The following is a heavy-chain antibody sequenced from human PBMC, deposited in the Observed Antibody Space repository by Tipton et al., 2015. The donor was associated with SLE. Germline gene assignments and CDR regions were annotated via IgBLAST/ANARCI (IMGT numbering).Heavy chain of an antibody. CDR2: IFHGGSP. CDR1: GYSISRGFR. CDR3: ARVKTFGIFGYFDS. D-gene: IGHD2/OR15-2a*01. J-gene: IGHJ4*02. Sequence: TLSLTCTVSGYSISRGFRWAWIRQSPGKGLQWVATIFHGGSPDYNPSLKSRVTISEDISMNQFSLRLTSVTAADTAMYFCARVKTFGIFGYFDSWGPGTLVTVSS. V-gene: IGHV4-38-2*02.